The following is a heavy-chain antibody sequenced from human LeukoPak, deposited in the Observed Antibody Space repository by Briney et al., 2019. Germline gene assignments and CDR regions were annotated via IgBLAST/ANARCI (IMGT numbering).Heavy chain of an antibody. J-gene: IGHJ4*02. CDR3: AKISGSGSSHSDY. CDR2: IGGSGGGT. D-gene: IGHD3-10*01. Sequence: GGSLRLSCAASGFTFSSFVMSWVRQATGKGLEWVLSIGGSGGGTYYADSVKGRFTISRDNSKNTLYLLMNSLRGDDTAVYYCAKISGSGSSHSDYWGQGTLVTVSS. V-gene: IGHV3-23*01. CDR1: GFTFSSFV.